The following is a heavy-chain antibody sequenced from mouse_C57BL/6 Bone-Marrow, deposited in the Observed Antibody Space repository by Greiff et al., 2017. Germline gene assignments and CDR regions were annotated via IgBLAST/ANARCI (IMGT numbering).Heavy chain of an antibody. CDR3: ARRKGFAY. CDR2: IDPSDSYT. V-gene: IGHV1-59*01. Sequence: VQLQQPGAELVRPGTSVKLSCKASGYTFTSYWMHWVKQRPGQGLEWIGVIDPSDSYTNYNQKFKGKATLTVDTSSSTAYMQLSSLTSEDSAVYYCARRKGFAYWGQGTLVTVSA. D-gene: IGHD3-3*01. CDR1: GYTFTSYW. J-gene: IGHJ3*01.